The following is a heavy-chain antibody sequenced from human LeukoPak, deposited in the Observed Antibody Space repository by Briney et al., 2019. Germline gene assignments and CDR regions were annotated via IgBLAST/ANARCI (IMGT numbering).Heavy chain of an antibody. CDR2: ISPGGGTT. CDR1: GFAFGSKA. D-gene: IGHD6-13*01. Sequence: PGGSLRLSCAVSGFAFGSKAMSWVRQSPARGLEWVASISPGGGTTYYADSVKGRFTISRDNSKNTLYLQMNSLRAEDTAVYYCAREGPWAAAGTSFDYWGQGTLVTVSS. CDR3: AREGPWAAAGTSFDY. V-gene: IGHV3-23*01. J-gene: IGHJ4*02.